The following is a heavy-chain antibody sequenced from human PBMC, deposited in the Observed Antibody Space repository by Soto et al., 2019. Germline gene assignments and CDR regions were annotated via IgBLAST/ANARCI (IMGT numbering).Heavy chain of an antibody. J-gene: IGHJ4*02. Sequence: GGSLRLSCAASGFSFSSYGMHWVRQAPGKGLEWVAVIPYDGSNQYYADSVKGRFTISRDNSKNTLYLQMNSLRTEDTAVYYCAKDPEYRTSSLRNYFDSWGQGTLLTVSS. CDR1: GFSFSSYG. D-gene: IGHD6-6*01. CDR2: IPYDGSNQ. CDR3: AKDPEYRTSSLRNYFDS. V-gene: IGHV3-30*18.